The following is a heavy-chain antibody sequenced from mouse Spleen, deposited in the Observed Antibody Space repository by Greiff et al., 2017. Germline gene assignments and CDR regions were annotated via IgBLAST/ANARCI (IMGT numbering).Heavy chain of an antibody. Sequence: EVHLVESGGGLVKPGGSLKLSCAASGFTFSSYAMSWVRQSPEKRLEWVAEISSGGSYTYYPDTVTGRFTISRDNAKNTLYLEMSSLRSEDTAMYYCARGGLGRYFDYWGQGTTLTVSS. CDR2: ISSGGSYT. CDR1: GFTFSSYA. D-gene: IGHD4-1*01. CDR3: ARGGLGRYFDY. V-gene: IGHV5-9-4*01. J-gene: IGHJ2*01.